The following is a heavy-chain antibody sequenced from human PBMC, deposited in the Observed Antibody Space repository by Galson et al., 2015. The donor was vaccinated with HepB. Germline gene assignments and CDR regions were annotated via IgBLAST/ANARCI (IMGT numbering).Heavy chain of an antibody. D-gene: IGHD3-22*01. Sequence: QSGAEVKKPGESLKISCKGSGYSFTSYWIGWVRQMPGKGLEWMGRIDPSGSYTNYSPSFQGHVTISADKSISTAYLQWSSLKASDTAMYYCARPRYYDSSGYYPFGGADYWGQGTLVTVSS. CDR2: IDPSGSYT. V-gene: IGHV5-10-1*01. CDR1: GYSFTSYW. J-gene: IGHJ4*02. CDR3: ARPRYYDSSGYYPFGGADY.